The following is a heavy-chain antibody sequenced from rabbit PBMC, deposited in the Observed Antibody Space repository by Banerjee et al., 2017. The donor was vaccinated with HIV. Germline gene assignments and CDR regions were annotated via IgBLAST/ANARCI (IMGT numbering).Heavy chain of an antibody. CDR1: GFILSSYW. CDR3: ARDLAGVTGWNFNL. D-gene: IGHD4-1*01. J-gene: IGHJ4*01. V-gene: IGHV1S45*01. CDR2: IYGGSSGST. Sequence: QEQLEESGGDLVKPGASLTLTCTASGFILSSYWMCWVRQAPGKGLEWIGCIYGGSSGSTYYANWAKGRFTISKTSWTTVTLQMTSLTAADTATYFCARDLAGVTGWNFNLWGPGTLVTVS.